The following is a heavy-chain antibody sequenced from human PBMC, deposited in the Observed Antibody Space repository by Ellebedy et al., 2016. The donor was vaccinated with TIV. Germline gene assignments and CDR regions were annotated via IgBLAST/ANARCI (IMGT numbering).Heavy chain of an antibody. D-gene: IGHD3-10*01. J-gene: IGHJ4*02. Sequence: GESLKISXRVSGVPAGDSTLSWIRLTPGKGLEFVSYITSRRNSIYYADSVRGRFTISRDNSKNTLYLQMNSLRAEDTALYYCAREPLWFGVVENHGLDYWGQGTLVTVSS. CDR3: AREPLWFGVVENHGLDY. V-gene: IGHV3-11*04. CDR1: GVPAGDST. CDR2: ITSRRNSI.